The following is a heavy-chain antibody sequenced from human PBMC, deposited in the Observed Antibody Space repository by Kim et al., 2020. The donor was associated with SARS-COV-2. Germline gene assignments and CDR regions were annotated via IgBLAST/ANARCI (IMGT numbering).Heavy chain of an antibody. Sequence: ASVKVSCKASGYTFTSYYISWVRQAPRQGLEWMGWVSAYDGNTNYAQKLQGRVTMTTDASTSTAYMELRTLTSDDTAVYYCARGGATTFDYWGQGTLVTVSS. CDR1: GYTFTSYY. D-gene: IGHD1-26*01. J-gene: IGHJ4*02. CDR3: ARGGATTFDY. V-gene: IGHV1-18*01. CDR2: VSAYDGNT.